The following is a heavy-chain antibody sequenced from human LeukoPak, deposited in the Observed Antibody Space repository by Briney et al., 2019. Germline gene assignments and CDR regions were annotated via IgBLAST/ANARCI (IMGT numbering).Heavy chain of an antibody. CDR2: ISSSGSTI. V-gene: IGHV3-11*01. CDR3: ARYIVVVPAAIPGSGWFDP. D-gene: IGHD2-2*02. Sequence: GGSLRLSCAASGFTFSDYYMSWIRQAPGKGLEWVSYISSSGSTIYYADSVKGRFTISRDNAKNSLYLQMNSLRAEDTAVCYCARYIVVVPAAIPGSGWFDPWGQGTLVTVSS. CDR1: GFTFSDYY. J-gene: IGHJ5*02.